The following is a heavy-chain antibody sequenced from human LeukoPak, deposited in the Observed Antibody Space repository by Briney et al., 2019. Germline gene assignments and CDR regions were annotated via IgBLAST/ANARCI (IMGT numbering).Heavy chain of an antibody. D-gene: IGHD3-22*01. CDR3: AREVGDYDSSGYWFDP. CDR1: GFTFSSYA. V-gene: IGHV3-64*01. J-gene: IGHJ5*02. Sequence: GGSLRLSCAASGFTFSSYAMHWVRQAPGKGLEYVSAISSNGGSTYYANSVKGRFTISRDNSKNTLYLQMGSLRAEDMAVYYCAREVGDYDSSGYWFDPWGQGTLVTVSS. CDR2: ISSNGGST.